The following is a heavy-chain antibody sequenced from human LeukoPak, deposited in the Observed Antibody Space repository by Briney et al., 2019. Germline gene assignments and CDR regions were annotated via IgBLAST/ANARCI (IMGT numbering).Heavy chain of an antibody. D-gene: IGHD6-6*01. CDR1: GFTFSSYA. J-gene: IGHJ6*03. V-gene: IGHV3-30*01. Sequence: GGSLRLSCAASGFTFSSYAMHWVRQAPGKGLEWGAVISYDGSNKYYADSVKGRFTISRDNSKNTLYLQMNSLRAEDTAVYYCARKETGYSSSSLAYYYCMDVWGKGTTVTVSS. CDR2: ISYDGSNK. CDR3: ARKETGYSSSSLAYYYCMDV.